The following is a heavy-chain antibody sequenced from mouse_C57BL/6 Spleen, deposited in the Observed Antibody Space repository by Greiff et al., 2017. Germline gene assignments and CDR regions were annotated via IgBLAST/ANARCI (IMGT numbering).Heavy chain of an antibody. Sequence: EVQLQQSGPELVKPGASVKISCKASGYTFTDYYMNWVKQSHGKSLEWIGDINPNNGGTSYNQKFKGKATLTVDKSSSTAYMELRSLTSEDSAVYYCARRAPNWDEDYWGQGTTLTVSS. CDR3: ARRAPNWDEDY. V-gene: IGHV1-26*01. J-gene: IGHJ2*01. CDR2: INPNNGGT. D-gene: IGHD4-1*01. CDR1: GYTFTDYY.